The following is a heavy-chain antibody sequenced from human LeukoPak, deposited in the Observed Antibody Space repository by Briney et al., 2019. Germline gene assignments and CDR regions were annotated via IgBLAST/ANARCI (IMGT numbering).Heavy chain of an antibody. CDR1: GITSDDNT. D-gene: IGHD4-17*01. Sequence: AGGSLRLSCAASGITSDDNTMHWVRQTPGRGLEWVSSISSSSNYIYYADSLKGRFTISRDNAKNSLYLQMNSLRAEDTAVYYCARDLRSAWGQGTLVTVSS. J-gene: IGHJ4*02. CDR3: ARDLRSA. V-gene: IGHV3-21*01. CDR2: ISSSSNYI.